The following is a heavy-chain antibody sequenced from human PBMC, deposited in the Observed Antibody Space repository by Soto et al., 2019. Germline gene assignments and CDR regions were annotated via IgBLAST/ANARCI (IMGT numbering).Heavy chain of an antibody. CDR1: GGTFSSYA. J-gene: IGHJ4*02. Sequence: GASVKVSCKASGGTFSSYAISWVRQAPGQGLEWMGGIIPIFGTANYAQKFQGRVTITADESTSTAYMELSSLRSEATAVYYCARGRRRMRDGYNLFAFDYWGQRTLVTVSS. CDR2: IIPIFGTA. CDR3: ARGRRRMRDGYNLFAFDY. V-gene: IGHV1-69*13. D-gene: IGHD5-12*01.